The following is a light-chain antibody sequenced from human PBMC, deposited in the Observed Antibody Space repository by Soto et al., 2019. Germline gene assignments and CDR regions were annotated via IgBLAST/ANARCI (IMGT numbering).Light chain of an antibody. CDR2: GAS. V-gene: IGKV3-15*01. CDR1: QSVSSSY. J-gene: IGKJ5*01. Sequence: EIVLTQSPGTLSLYPGERATLSCRASQSVSSSYLAWYQQKPGQSPRLLIYGASTRATGIPARFSGSGSGTEFTLTISSLQSEDFAVYYCQPYNTWPPITSAHRTRPEL. CDR3: QPYNTWPPIT.